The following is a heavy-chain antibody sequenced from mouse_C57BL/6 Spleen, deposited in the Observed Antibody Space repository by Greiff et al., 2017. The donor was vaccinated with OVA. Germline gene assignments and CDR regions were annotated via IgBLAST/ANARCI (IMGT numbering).Heavy chain of an antibody. V-gene: IGHV3-6*01. CDR1: GYSITSGYY. J-gene: IGHJ2*01. CDR2: ISYDGSN. Sequence: DVKLVESGPGLVKPSQSLSLTCSVTGYSITSGYYWNWIRQFPGNKPEWMGYISYDGSNNYNPSLKNRISITRDTSKNQFFLKLNSVTTEDTATYYCARDEWDYYFDYWGQGTTLTVSS. CDR3: ARDEWDYYFDY. D-gene: IGHD4-1*01.